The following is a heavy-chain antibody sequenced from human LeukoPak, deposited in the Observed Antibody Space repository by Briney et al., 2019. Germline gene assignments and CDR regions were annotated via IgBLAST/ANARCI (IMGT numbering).Heavy chain of an antibody. V-gene: IGHV1-18*01. CDR3: ARVIPYYDILTGYFKSYFDY. Sequence: GASVKVSCKASGYTFTSYGISWVRQAPGQGLEWMGWISAYNGNTNYAQKLQGRVTMTTDTSTSTAYMELRSLRSDDTAVYYCARVIPYYDILTGYFKSYFDYWGQGTLVAVSS. J-gene: IGHJ4*02. D-gene: IGHD3-9*01. CDR1: GYTFTSYG. CDR2: ISAYNGNT.